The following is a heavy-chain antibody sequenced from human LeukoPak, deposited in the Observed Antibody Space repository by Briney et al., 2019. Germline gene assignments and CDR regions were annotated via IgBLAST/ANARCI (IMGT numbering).Heavy chain of an antibody. J-gene: IGHJ3*02. V-gene: IGHV3-30-3*01. CDR1: GCTRSRYP. D-gene: IGHD3-22*01. Sequence: GGSLTLSCPSSGCTRSRYPMHWVRPAAARGLEWVGGISYDGSKKYHADSVKGRFTISRDNSKNTLYLQMNSLRAEDTAVYYCAREFTMIVVGWGAFDIWGQGTMVTVSS. CDR2: ISYDGSKK. CDR3: AREFTMIVVGWGAFDI.